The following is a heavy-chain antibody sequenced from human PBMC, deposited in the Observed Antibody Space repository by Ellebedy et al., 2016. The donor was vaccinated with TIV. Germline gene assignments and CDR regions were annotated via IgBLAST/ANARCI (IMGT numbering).Heavy chain of an antibody. CDR2: ISGFEQST. J-gene: IGHJ4*02. CDR3: TKDSGFVAAAGTGY. V-gene: IGHV3-23*01. Sequence: PGGSLRLSCAASGFTFSSYAMSWVRQAPGKGLEWVSGISGFEQSTHYADSVEGRFAISRDNSKNTLYLQINSLRVEDTAVYYCTKDSGFVAAAGTGYWGQGTLVTVSS. D-gene: IGHD6-13*01. CDR1: GFTFSSYA.